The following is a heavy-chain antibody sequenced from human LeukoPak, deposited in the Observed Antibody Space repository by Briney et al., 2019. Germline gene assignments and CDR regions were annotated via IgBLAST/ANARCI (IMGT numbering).Heavy chain of an antibody. CDR3: AREWYITGTTDGMDV. CDR2: ISAYNGNT. CDR1: GYTFTSYG. Sequence: ASVKVSCKASGYTFTSYGISWVRQAPGQGLEWMGWISAYNGNTNYAQKLQGRVTMTTDTFTSTAYMELRSLRSDDTAVYYCAREWYITGTTDGMDVWGQGTTVTVSS. V-gene: IGHV1-18*01. D-gene: IGHD1-14*01. J-gene: IGHJ6*02.